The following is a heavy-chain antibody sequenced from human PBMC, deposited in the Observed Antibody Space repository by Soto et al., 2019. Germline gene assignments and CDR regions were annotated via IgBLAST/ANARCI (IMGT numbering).Heavy chain of an antibody. CDR3: AKDFKSYYYYYRDV. CDR1: GFTFDDYA. J-gene: IGHJ6*03. CDR2: ISWNSGSI. Sequence: EVLLVESGGGLVQPGRSLRLSCAASGFTFDDYAMHWVRQAPGKGLEWVSGISWNSGSIGYADSVKGRFTISRDNAKNSLYLQMNSLRAEDTALYYCAKDFKSYYYYYRDVWGKGTTVTVSS. V-gene: IGHV3-9*01.